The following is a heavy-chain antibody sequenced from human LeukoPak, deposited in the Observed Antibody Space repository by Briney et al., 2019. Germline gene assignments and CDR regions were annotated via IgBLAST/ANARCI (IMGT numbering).Heavy chain of an antibody. Sequence: ASVKVSCKASGYTFTGYYMHWVRQAPGQGLEWMGWINPSSGGTNYAQKFQGRVTMTRDTSISTAYMELSRLISDDTAVYYCARDNADWWFDPWGQGTLVTVSS. V-gene: IGHV1-2*02. D-gene: IGHD2-21*01. CDR2: INPSSGGT. J-gene: IGHJ5*02. CDR1: GYTFTGYY. CDR3: ARDNADWWFDP.